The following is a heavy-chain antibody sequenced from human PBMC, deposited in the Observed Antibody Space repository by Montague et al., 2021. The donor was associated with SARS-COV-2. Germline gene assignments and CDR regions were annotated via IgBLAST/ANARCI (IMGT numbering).Heavy chain of an antibody. D-gene: IGHD2-2*02. CDR1: GFTFSSYA. J-gene: IGHJ6*02. Sequence: SLRLSCAASGFTFSSYAMHWVRQAPGKGLEWVAVISYDGSNKYCADSVKGRFTISRDNSKNTLYLQMNSLRAEDTAVYYCASSIVVVPAAIPYEAYYYYGMDVWGQGTTVTVSS. V-gene: IGHV3-30-3*01. CDR3: ASSIVVVPAAIPYEAYYYYGMDV. CDR2: ISYDGSNK.